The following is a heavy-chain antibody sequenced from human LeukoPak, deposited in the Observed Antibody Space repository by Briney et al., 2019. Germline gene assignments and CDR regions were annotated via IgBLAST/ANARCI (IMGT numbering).Heavy chain of an antibody. CDR1: GFTVSSNY. V-gene: IGHV3-48*02. CDR2: ISSSSSTR. CDR3: ARGELPHFDF. J-gene: IGHJ4*02. Sequence: GGSLRLSCAASGFTVSSNYMNWVRQAPGKGLEWVSYISSSSSTRYYADSVKGRFTISRDNAKNSLYLQMNSLRDEDTAVYYCARGELPHFDFWGQGTLVSVSS. D-gene: IGHD1-26*01.